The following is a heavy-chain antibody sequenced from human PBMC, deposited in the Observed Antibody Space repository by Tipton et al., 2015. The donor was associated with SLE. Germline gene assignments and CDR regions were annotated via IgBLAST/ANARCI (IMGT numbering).Heavy chain of an antibody. V-gene: IGHV3-11*03. D-gene: IGHD3-10*01. J-gene: IGHJ4*02. CDR1: GFTFSDYY. Sequence: SLRLSCAASGFTFSDYYMSWIRQAPGKGLEWVSYISSSSSYTNYADSVKGRFTISRDNAKNSLYLQMNSLRAEDTAVYYCAGLEGLWFGENYFDYWGQGTLVTVSS. CDR2: ISSSSSYT. CDR3: AGLEGLWFGENYFDY.